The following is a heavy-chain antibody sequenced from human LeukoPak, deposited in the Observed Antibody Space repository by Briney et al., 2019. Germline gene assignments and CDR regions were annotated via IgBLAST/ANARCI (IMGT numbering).Heavy chain of an antibody. CDR1: GGSISSYY. V-gene: IGHV4-4*07. J-gene: IGHJ6*03. CDR3: ARDNIRGIVGATDYYYYYMDV. CDR2: IYTSGST. D-gene: IGHD1-26*01. Sequence: PSETLSLTCTVSGGSISSYYWSWIRQPAGKGLEWIGRIYTSGSTNYNPSLKSRVTMSVDTSKNQFSLKLSSVTAADTAVHYCARDNIRGIVGATDYYYYYMDVWGKGTTVTVSS.